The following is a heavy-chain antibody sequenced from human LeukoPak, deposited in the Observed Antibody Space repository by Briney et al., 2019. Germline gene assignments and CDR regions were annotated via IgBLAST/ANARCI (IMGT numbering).Heavy chain of an antibody. CDR1: GGSFSGYY. J-gene: IGHJ4*02. CDR2: INHSGST. CDR3: ARGRDGYNSH. Sequence: PSETLSLTCAVYGGSFSGYYWSWIRQPPGKGLEWIEEINHSGSTNYNPSLKSRVTISVDTSKNQFSLKLSSVTAADTAVYYCARGRDGYNSHWGQGTLVTVSS. D-gene: IGHD5-24*01. V-gene: IGHV4-34*01.